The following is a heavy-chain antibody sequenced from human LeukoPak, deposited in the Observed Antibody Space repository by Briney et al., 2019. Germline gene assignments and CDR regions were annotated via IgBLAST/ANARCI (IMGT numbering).Heavy chain of an antibody. Sequence: GGSPRLSFSASGFRFRDAWMKWVRPAPGEGVGWGGPIKSKTDGGTPDYIAPVKGRFTISRDDSKDTLYLQMNSLNTEDTAMYYCTTRSPARYCSDGACYSSADYWGQGTLVTVSS. CDR2: IKSKTDGGTP. CDR1: GFRFRDAW. CDR3: TTRSPARYCSDGACYSSADY. J-gene: IGHJ4*02. D-gene: IGHD2-15*01. V-gene: IGHV3-15*07.